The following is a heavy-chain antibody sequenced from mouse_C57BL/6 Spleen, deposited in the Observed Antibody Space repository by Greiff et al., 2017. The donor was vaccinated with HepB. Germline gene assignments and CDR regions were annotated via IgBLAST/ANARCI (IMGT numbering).Heavy chain of an antibody. D-gene: IGHD6-1*01. CDR3: ARDRTVPWYFDV. CDR1: GFTFSDYY. V-gene: IGHV5-16*01. Sequence: EVQVVESEGGLVQPGSSMKLSCTASGFTFSDYYMAWVRQVPEKGLEWVAKINYDGSSTYYLASLKSRFIISRDNAKNILYLQMSRLKSEDTATYSCARDRTVPWYFDVWGTGTTVTVSS. J-gene: IGHJ1*03. CDR2: INYDGSST.